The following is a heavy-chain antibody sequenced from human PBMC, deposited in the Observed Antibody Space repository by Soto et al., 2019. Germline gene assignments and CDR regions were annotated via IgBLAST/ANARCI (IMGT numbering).Heavy chain of an antibody. Sequence: ASVKVSCKASGYTFRNFGISWVRQAPGQGLEWMGWISAYNANANYAQKFQGRLIMTADTSTSTAYMELRSLRSDDTAVYYCARENSYFDYWGQGTLVTVSS. CDR2: ISAYNANA. CDR1: GYTFRNFG. J-gene: IGHJ4*02. CDR3: ARENSYFDY. V-gene: IGHV1-18*01.